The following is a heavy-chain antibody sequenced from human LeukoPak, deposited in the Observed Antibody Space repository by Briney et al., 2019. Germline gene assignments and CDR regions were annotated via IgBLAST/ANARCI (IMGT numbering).Heavy chain of an antibody. CDR3: ARFRIAAPPYYYYYMDV. J-gene: IGHJ6*03. CDR1: GGSISSSTNW. V-gene: IGHV4-4*02. Sequence: KASETLSLTCAVSGGSISSSTNWWSWVRQPPGKGLEWIVEIYHSGGTNYNPSLKSRVTISVDTSKNQFSLKLSSVTAADTAVYYCARFRIAAPPYYYYYMDVWGKGTTVTISS. CDR2: IYHSGGT. D-gene: IGHD6-13*01.